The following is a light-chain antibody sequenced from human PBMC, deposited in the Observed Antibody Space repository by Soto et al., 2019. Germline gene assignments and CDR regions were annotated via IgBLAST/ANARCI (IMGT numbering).Light chain of an antibody. CDR2: GAS. Sequence: EIVLTQSPATLSLSPVEGATLSCRTSQRVDNNFVAWYQQKPGQAPRLLIYGASTRATGIPDRFSGSGFGTDFTLTITRLEPEDFAVYYCQQYGSSLWTFGLGT. J-gene: IGKJ1*01. V-gene: IGKV3-20*01. CDR1: QRVDNNF. CDR3: QQYGSSLWT.